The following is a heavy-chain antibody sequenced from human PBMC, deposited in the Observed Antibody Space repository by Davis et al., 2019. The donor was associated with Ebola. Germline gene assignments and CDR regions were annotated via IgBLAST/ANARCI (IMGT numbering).Heavy chain of an antibody. V-gene: IGHV3-11*06. CDR2: ISSSGYT. CDR1: GFTFSDYY. Sequence: GESLKISCAASGFTFSDYYMSWIRQAPGKGLEWVSYISSSGYTNYADSVKGRFTISRDNAKNSLYLQMNSLRAEDTAVYYCARVGSKNCSSTSCYTYYYYGMDVWGQGTTVTVSS. J-gene: IGHJ6*02. CDR3: ARVGSKNCSSTSCYTYYYYGMDV. D-gene: IGHD2-2*02.